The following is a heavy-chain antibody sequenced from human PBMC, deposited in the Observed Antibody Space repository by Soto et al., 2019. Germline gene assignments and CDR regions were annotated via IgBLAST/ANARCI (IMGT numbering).Heavy chain of an antibody. Sequence: ASVNVSCKASGGTFSSYAISWVRQAPGQGLEWMGGIIPIFGTANYAQKFQGRVTITADESTSTAYMELSSLRSEDTAVYYCASGFWSGYSWHNYFDYWGQGTLVTVSS. D-gene: IGHD3-3*01. J-gene: IGHJ4*02. CDR3: ASGFWSGYSWHNYFDY. CDR1: GGTFSSYA. CDR2: IIPIFGTA. V-gene: IGHV1-69*13.